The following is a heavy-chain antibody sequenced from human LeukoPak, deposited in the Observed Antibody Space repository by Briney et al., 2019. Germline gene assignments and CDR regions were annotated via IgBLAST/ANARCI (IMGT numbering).Heavy chain of an antibody. CDR3: ARDINWD. CDR2: INPNSGDT. D-gene: IGHD3-10*01. V-gene: IGHV1-2*06. Sequence: GASVKVSCRASGYTFTGYYMHWVRQAPGQGLEWMGRINPNSGDTTYTQKFQGRVTMTRDTSISTAYMELSRLRSDDTAVYYCARDINWDSGQGTLVTVSS. CDR1: GYTFTGYY. J-gene: IGHJ4*02.